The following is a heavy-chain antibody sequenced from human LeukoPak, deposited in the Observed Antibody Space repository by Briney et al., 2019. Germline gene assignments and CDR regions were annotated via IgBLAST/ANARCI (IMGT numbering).Heavy chain of an antibody. CDR3: ARLDPANDDIDY. CDR1: GGSISSSSYY. Sequence: SETLSLTCSVSGGSISSSSYYWGWIRQPPGKGLEWIGSIYYSGYTYYNPSLESRVTISVDTSKNQFSLKLSSVTAADTAVYYCARLDPANDDIDYWGQGTLVTVSS. CDR2: IYYSGYT. D-gene: IGHD1-1*01. V-gene: IGHV4-39*07. J-gene: IGHJ4*02.